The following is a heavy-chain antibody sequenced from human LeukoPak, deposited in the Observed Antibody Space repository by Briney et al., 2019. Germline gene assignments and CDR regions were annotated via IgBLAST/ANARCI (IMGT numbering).Heavy chain of an antibody. D-gene: IGHD2-8*02. CDR2: INPKSGGK. V-gene: IGHV1-2*02. J-gene: IGHJ4*02. CDR3: ARGTGVSQVGGDY. Sequence: ASVKVSCTASGYTFSVHHIHWVRQAPGQGLEWMGWINPKSGGKYYAQNFEGRVTMTTDTSISTAYMELSRLRSDDTAVYYCARGTGVSQVGGDYWGQGTLVT. CDR1: GYTFSVHH.